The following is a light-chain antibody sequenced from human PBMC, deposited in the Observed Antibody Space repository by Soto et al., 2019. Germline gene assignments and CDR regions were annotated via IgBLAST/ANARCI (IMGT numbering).Light chain of an antibody. J-gene: IGLJ2*01. V-gene: IGLV3-9*01. CDR2: RAS. CDR1: TIGNKH. CDR3: QVWDSTAAI. Sequence: SYEPIQPLSVSVALGQTTRITCGGTTIGNKHVHWYQQKPGQAPVLVIYRASNRPSGIPERFSGSNSGNTATLTISGAQAGDEADYYCQVWDSTAAIFGGGTKLTVL.